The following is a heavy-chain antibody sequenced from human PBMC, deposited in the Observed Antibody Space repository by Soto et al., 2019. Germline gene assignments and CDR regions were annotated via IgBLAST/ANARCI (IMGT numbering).Heavy chain of an antibody. Sequence: QVQLQESGPGLVKPSQTLSLTCTVSGGSIRGGDYYWSWIRQHPGKGLEWLEYIFYSGNSFYNPCLKSGVTISVDTSSNPFSLQLSSVTAADTAIYYCARLSSLYYNSDYGGYYFDYWGQGTLVSVSS. D-gene: IGHD3-10*01. CDR3: ARLSSLYYNSDYGGYYFDY. CDR2: IFYSGNS. CDR1: GGSIRGGDYY. J-gene: IGHJ4*02. V-gene: IGHV4-31*03.